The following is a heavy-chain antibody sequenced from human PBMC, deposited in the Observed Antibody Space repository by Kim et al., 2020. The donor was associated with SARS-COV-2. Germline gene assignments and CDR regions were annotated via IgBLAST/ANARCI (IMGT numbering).Heavy chain of an antibody. CDR1: GFTFSSYA. V-gene: IGHV3-23*01. CDR2: ISGSGGST. Sequence: GGSLRLSCAASGFTFSSYAMSWVRQAPGKGLEWVSAISGSGGSTYYADSVKGRFTISRDNSKNTLYLQMNSLRAEDTAVYYCAKEEDSSITMIVVASMDVWGQGTTVTVSS. CDR3: AKEEDSSITMIVVASMDV. D-gene: IGHD3-22*01. J-gene: IGHJ6*02.